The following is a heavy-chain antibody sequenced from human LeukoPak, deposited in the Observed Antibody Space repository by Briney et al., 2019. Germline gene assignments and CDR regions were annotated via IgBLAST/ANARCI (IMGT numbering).Heavy chain of an antibody. CDR2: ISSSGDNT. J-gene: IGHJ5*02. Sequence: GGSLRLSCAASGFTFASYAMNWVRQAPGKGLEWASGISSSGDNTYYADSVKGRFTISRDNSKKTLYLQMNSLRAEDTAVYYCAKDRAAISGMVTTHWFDPWGQGTLVTVSS. V-gene: IGHV3-23*01. CDR1: GFTFASYA. D-gene: IGHD3-3*01. CDR3: AKDRAAISGMVTTHWFDP.